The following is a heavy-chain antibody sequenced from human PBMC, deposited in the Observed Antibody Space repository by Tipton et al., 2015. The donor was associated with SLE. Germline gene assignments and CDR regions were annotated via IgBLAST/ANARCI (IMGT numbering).Heavy chain of an antibody. J-gene: IGHJ5*02. Sequence: SLRLSCAASGFTFNTYAMYWVRQAPGKGLEWVALISDDGSKKYYADSVKGRFTISRDNSKNTLYLQMNSLRAEDTAVYYCAKAGGKWDLLSFLDPWGQGTLVTVSS. D-gene: IGHD1-26*01. CDR2: ISDDGSKK. CDR3: AKAGGKWDLLSFLDP. V-gene: IGHV3-30*18. CDR1: GFTFNTYA.